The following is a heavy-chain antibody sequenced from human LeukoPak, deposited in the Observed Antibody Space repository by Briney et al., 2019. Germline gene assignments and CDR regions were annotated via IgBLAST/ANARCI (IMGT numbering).Heavy chain of an antibody. Sequence: GASVKVSCKASGYTFTSYAMNWVRQAPGQGLEWMGWINTNTGNPTYAQGFTGRFVFSLDTSVSTAYLQISSLKAEDTAVYYCARYNMASGHYYFDYWGQGTLVTVSS. J-gene: IGHJ4*02. D-gene: IGHD6-19*01. CDR1: GYTFTSYA. CDR2: INTNTGNP. V-gene: IGHV7-4-1*02. CDR3: ARYNMASGHYYFDY.